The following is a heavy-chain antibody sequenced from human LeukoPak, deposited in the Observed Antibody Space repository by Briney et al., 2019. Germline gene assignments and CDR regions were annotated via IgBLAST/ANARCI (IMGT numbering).Heavy chain of an antibody. CDR1: GFTFSDNW. J-gene: IGHJ3*02. CDR3: ASSYGSALDI. V-gene: IGHV3-7*01. D-gene: IGHD3-16*01. Sequence: GGSLRLSCAVSGFTFSDNWMSWVRQAPGQGLEWVANIKQDGSEKAYVDSVTGRFTISTDNAKNSLYLQMNSRRAEDTAVYYCASSYGSALDIWGQGTMVSVSS. CDR2: IKQDGSEK.